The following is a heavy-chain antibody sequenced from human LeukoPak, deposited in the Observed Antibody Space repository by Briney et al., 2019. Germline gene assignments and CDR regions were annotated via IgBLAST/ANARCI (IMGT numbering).Heavy chain of an antibody. CDR1: GFTFSDHY. V-gene: IGHV3-72*01. CDR3: ARSPSSGQAVFDI. D-gene: IGHD5-12*01. J-gene: IGHJ3*02. Sequence: GGSLRLSCAASGFTFSDHYMDWVRQAPGKGLEWVGRIRNKANSYTTEYAASVKGRFTISRDDSKVSLYLQMISLKTGDTAVYYCARSPSSGQAVFDIWGQGTMVTVSP. CDR2: IRNKANSYTT.